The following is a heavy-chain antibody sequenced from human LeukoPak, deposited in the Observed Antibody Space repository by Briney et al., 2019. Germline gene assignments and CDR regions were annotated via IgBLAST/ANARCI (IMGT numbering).Heavy chain of an antibody. CDR1: GFTLTSYG. D-gene: IGHD1-20*01. Sequence: PGGSLRLSCAASGFTLTSYGMHWVRQAPGKGLEWVAVIWDEGSNKYYADSVKGGFTISRNNSKNTLYLQMNSLRAEDTAVYYCARVSNGYDWNYFDYWGQGTLVTVSA. V-gene: IGHV3-33*01. J-gene: IGHJ4*02. CDR3: ARVSNGYDWNYFDY. CDR2: IWDEGSNK.